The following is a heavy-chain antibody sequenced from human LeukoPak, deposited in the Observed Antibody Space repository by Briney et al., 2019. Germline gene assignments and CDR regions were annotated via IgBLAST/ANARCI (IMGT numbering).Heavy chain of an antibody. CDR2: IIWNSGSI. J-gene: IGHJ4*02. V-gene: IGHV3-9*01. CDR3: AKDIQYSSSSFSDY. CDR1: GFTFDDYA. D-gene: IGHD6-6*01. Sequence: GGSMRLARAAAGFTFDDYAMHWDRQAHGEGLEWVSCIIWNSGSIVYGDSVKGRFSISRDNSKNSLCMQTNSLMAEDTGFYYCAKDIQYSSSSFSDYWGQGTLVTVSS.